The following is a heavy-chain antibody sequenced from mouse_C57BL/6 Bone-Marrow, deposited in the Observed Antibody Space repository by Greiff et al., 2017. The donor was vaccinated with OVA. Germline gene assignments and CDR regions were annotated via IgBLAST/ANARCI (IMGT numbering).Heavy chain of an antibody. D-gene: IGHD2-3*01. Sequence: EVHLVESGGDLVKPGGSLKLSCAASGFTFSSYGMSWVRQTPDKRLEWVATISSGGSYTYYPDSVKGRFTISRDNAKNTLYLQMSSLKSEDTAMYYCARHDGYPDYWGQGTTLTVSS. J-gene: IGHJ2*01. V-gene: IGHV5-6*01. CDR1: GFTFSSYG. CDR3: ARHDGYPDY. CDR2: ISSGGSYT.